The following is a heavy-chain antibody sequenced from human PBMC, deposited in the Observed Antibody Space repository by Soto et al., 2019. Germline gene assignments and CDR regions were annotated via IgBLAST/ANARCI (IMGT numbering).Heavy chain of an antibody. J-gene: IGHJ6*03. D-gene: IGHD2-8*01. CDR3: ARVSAEINYYYYVYMDV. V-gene: IGHV3-11*01. Sequence: QVQLVESGGTLVKPGGSLRLSCAASGFTFSAYFMSWIRQAPGKGLEWISYISGSDSGGNKPIEYAESVKGRFTVSRDEAKTTMLLQLDSLSDAAPAVYFSARVSAEINYYYYVYMDVWGEGTTVIVSS. CDR2: ISGSDSGGNKPI. CDR1: GFTFSAYF.